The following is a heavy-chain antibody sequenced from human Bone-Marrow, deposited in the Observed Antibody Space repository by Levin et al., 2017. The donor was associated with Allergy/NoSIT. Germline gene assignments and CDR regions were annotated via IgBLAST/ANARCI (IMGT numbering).Heavy chain of an antibody. CDR1: GFTVSGNY. CDR2: IYSNDNT. Sequence: AGGSLRLSCAASGFTVSGNYMNWVRQAPGKGLEWVSVIYSNDNTYYADPVKGRFIISRDNSKNTLYLQMNSLRVEDTAVYYCASPLEYCGGDGYLKFWGRGTLVTVSS. CDR3: ASPLEYCGGDGYLKF. V-gene: IGHV3-53*01. J-gene: IGHJ4*02. D-gene: IGHD2-21*02.